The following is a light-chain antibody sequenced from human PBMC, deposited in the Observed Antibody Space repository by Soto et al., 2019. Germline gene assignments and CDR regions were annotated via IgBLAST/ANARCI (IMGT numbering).Light chain of an antibody. Sequence: QSALTQPPSASGSLGQSVTISCTGTSSDVGGYKYVSWFQQHPGKAPKVIIYEVSNRPSGVSNRFSGSKSGNTASLTISGLQAEDEADYYCSSYTSSSTYVFGTGTKVTVL. CDR1: SSDVGGYKY. J-gene: IGLJ1*01. CDR3: SSYTSSSTYV. V-gene: IGLV2-14*01. CDR2: EVS.